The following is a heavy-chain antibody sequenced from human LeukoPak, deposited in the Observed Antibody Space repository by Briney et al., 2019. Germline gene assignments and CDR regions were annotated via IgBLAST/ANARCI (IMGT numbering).Heavy chain of an antibody. CDR2: IYSTGIT. D-gene: IGHD2-21*01. V-gene: IGHV4-59*01. CDR3: ARGVSGLPVDY. J-gene: IGHJ4*02. Sequence: SETQSLTCNVSGGSISTYYWNWIRQPPGKGLEWIGYIYSTGITNYNPSLKSRVTISFHTSKNHFSLNLASVTAADTAVYYCARGVSGLPVDYWGQGTLVTVSS. CDR1: GGSISTYY.